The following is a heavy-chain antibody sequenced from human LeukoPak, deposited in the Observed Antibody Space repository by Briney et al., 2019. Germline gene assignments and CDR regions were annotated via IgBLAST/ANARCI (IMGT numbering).Heavy chain of an antibody. CDR3: ASYLYYYDSSGPAFDY. V-gene: IGHV3-23*01. Sequence: GGSLRLSCAASGFTFSSYAMSWVRQAPGKGLEWVSAISGSGGSTYYADPVKGRFTISRDNSKNTLYLQMNSLRAEDTAVYYCASYLYYYDSSGPAFDYWGQGTLVTVSS. CDR1: GFTFSSYA. CDR2: ISGSGGST. J-gene: IGHJ4*02. D-gene: IGHD3-22*01.